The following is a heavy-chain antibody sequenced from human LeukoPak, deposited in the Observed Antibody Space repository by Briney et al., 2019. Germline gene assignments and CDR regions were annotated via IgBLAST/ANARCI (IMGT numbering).Heavy chain of an antibody. V-gene: IGHV3-33*01. CDR3: ARFNEQQMYFQH. CDR1: GFTFSSYG. Sequence: GGSLRLSCAASGFTFSSYGMHWVRQAPGKGLEWVALIWYDGTNKYYADSVEGRFTISRDNSKNTLYLQVNSLRAEDTAVYYCARFNEQQMYFQHWGQGTLVTVSS. D-gene: IGHD6-13*01. CDR2: IWYDGTNK. J-gene: IGHJ1*01.